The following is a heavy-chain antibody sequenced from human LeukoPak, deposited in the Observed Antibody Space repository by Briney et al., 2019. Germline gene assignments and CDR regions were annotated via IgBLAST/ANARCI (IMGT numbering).Heavy chain of an antibody. CDR1: GFTFSNSA. CDR2: ISSHGGST. CDR3: VKDLREGYSGLFDY. V-gene: IGHV3-64D*06. Sequence: PGGSLRLSCSASGFTFSNSAMHWVRQAPGKGPEYVSSISSHGGSTYYADSVRGRFTISRDNSKNTLYLQMSSLRAEDTSVYYCVKDLREGYSGLFDYWGQGTLVTVSS. D-gene: IGHD5-24*01. J-gene: IGHJ4*02.